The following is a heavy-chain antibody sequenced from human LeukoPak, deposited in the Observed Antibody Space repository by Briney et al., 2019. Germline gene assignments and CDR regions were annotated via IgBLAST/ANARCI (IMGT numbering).Heavy chain of an antibody. D-gene: IGHD2-21*02. Sequence: GGSLRLSCAASGFTFNNYAMNWVRQAPGKGLQWVSSISGGGGSTNYADSVKGRFTISRDNSKNTLYLQMNSLRAEDTAVYYCASRYCGGDCYTNYYYGMDVWGQGTTVTVSS. CDR2: ISGGGGST. CDR1: GFTFNNYA. CDR3: ASRYCGGDCYTNYYYGMDV. J-gene: IGHJ6*02. V-gene: IGHV3-23*01.